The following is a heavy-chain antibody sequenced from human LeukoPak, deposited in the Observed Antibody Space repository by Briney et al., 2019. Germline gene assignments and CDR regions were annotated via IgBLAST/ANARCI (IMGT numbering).Heavy chain of an antibody. D-gene: IGHD3-10*01. V-gene: IGHV4-61*02. CDR2: IYTSGNT. J-gene: IGHJ5*02. CDR1: GGSISSSNYY. Sequence: SETLSLTCTVSGGSISSSNYYWSWIRQPAGKGLEWVGRIYTSGNTYYNPSLKSRVTISVDTSKNQFSLRLTSVTATDTAVYYCVREEVVSGLNNWFDPWGQGTLVTVSS. CDR3: VREEVVSGLNNWFDP.